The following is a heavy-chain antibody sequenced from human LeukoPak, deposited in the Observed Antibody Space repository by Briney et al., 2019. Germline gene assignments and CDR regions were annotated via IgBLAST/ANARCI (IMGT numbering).Heavy chain of an antibody. CDR3: ARDLGLRGST. Sequence: GASLRLSCEASGLTFSNSWMHWVRQVPGKGLVWVSRMYGDMRDISYADSVKGRFTISRDNAKNTVYLQMNSLRGEDTAVYYCARDLGLRGSTWGQGTLVTVSS. CDR2: MYGDMRDI. J-gene: IGHJ5*02. V-gene: IGHV3-74*01. D-gene: IGHD5-12*01. CDR1: GLTFSNSW.